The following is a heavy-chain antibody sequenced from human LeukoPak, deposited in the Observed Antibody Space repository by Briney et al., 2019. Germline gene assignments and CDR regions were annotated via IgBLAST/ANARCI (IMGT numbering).Heavy chain of an antibody. V-gene: IGHV1-2*02. J-gene: IGHJ6*03. CDR3: ARWVDYYYYYYMDV. CDR2: INPNSGGS. Sequence: ASVKVSCKTSGYTFNAYYMHWVRQAPGQGLEWMGWINPNSGGSNYAQKLQGRVTMTTDTSTSTAYMELRSLRSDDTAVYYCARWVDYYYYYYMDVWGKGTTVTISS. CDR1: GYTFNAYY. D-gene: IGHD1-26*01.